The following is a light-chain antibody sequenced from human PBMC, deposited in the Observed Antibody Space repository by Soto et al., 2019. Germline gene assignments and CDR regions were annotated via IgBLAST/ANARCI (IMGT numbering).Light chain of an antibody. CDR1: QSIDTW. CDR2: KTS. Sequence: DIQMTQSPSTLSASVGDRVTITLRPSQSIDTWLAWYQQKPGKAPKLLIYKTSNLESGVPSRFSGSGSGTEFSLTISSLQHEDFATYYCQQYKSFSLTFGGGTKLDIK. J-gene: IGKJ4*01. V-gene: IGKV1-5*03. CDR3: QQYKSFSLT.